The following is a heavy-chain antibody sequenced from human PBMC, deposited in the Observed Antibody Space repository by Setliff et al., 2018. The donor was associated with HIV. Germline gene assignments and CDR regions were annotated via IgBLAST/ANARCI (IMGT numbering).Heavy chain of an antibody. V-gene: IGHV4-61*01. D-gene: IGHD3-22*01. CDR2: IYYSGST. CDR1: GDSVSSRSYY. Sequence: PSETLSLTCTVSGDSVSSRSYYWSWIRQPPGKGLEWIGYIYYSGSTNYNPSLKSRVTISVDTSKNQFSLKVSSVTAADTAVYYCARAVGYYDSSGHYSPHVKFDYWGQGTQVTVSS. CDR3: ARAVGYYDSSGHYSPHVKFDY. J-gene: IGHJ4*02.